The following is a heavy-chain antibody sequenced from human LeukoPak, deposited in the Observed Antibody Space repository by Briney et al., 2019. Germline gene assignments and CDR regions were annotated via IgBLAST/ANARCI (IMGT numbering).Heavy chain of an antibody. Sequence: GGSXRLSCAASGFNVSNNYMTWVRQAPGKGLEWVSVIYSGGSTFYADSVKGRFTISRDTSKNTLYLQMNSLRAEDTAVYYCARDRGTYDNYFYYSMDVWGQGTTVTVSS. CDR3: ARDRGTYDNYFYYSMDV. CDR1: GFNVSNNY. J-gene: IGHJ6*02. CDR2: IYSGGST. V-gene: IGHV3-53*01. D-gene: IGHD3-22*01.